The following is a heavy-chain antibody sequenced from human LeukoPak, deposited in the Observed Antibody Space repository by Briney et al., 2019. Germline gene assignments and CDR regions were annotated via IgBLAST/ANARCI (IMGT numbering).Heavy chain of an antibody. CDR2: IRYDGSNK. CDR1: GFTFSSYG. V-gene: IGHV3-30*02. Sequence: PGGSLRLSCAASGFTFSSYGMHWVRQAPGKGLEWVAFIRYDGSNKYYADSVKGRFTISRDNAKNSLYLQMNSLRAEDTAVYYCARDFTFGNYALYYFDYWGQGTLVTVSS. D-gene: IGHD4-11*01. J-gene: IGHJ4*02. CDR3: ARDFTFGNYALYYFDY.